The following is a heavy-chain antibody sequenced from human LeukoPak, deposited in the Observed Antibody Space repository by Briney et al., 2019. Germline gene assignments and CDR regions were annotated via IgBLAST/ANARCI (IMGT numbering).Heavy chain of an antibody. CDR2: IGGRGGST. D-gene: IGHD3-16*01. Sequence: PGGSLRLSSAASGFTFSSFTMTWVRQAPGKGLEWVSAIGGRGGSTYYADSLEGRFTIARDNSKDMVYLQMNSLKVEDTAIYYCGKEGGAWGQGTKVTVSS. J-gene: IGHJ5*02. CDR3: GKEGGA. CDR1: GFTFSSFT. V-gene: IGHV3-23*01.